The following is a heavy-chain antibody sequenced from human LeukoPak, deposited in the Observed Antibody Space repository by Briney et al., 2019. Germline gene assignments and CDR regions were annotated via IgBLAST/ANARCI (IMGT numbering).Heavy chain of an antibody. V-gene: IGHV4-59*01. J-gene: IGHJ4*02. CDR1: GGSISSYY. CDR2: IYNTGST. D-gene: IGHD1-1*01. Sequence: PSETLSLTCTVSGGSISSYYWSWIRQPPGKGLEWIGYIYNTGSTNYNPSLKSRVTISPDTSNNQFSLKLTSVTAADTAVYYCARSRSTSPLWNFDYWGQGTLVTVSS. CDR3: ARSRSTSPLWNFDY.